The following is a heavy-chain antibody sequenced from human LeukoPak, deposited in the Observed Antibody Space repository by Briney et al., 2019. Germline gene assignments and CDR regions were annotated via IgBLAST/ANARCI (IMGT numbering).Heavy chain of an antibody. V-gene: IGHV5-51*01. Sequence: GESLKISCKGSGYSFSTYFIGWVRQVPGKGLEWIGMIYPGDADSRYSPSFQGQVPISADKSISTAYLQWSSLKASDTDIYFCARLGLMRYCSGGNCHPDYWGQGTLVTVSS. D-gene: IGHD2-15*01. CDR1: GYSFSTYF. CDR2: IYPGDADS. J-gene: IGHJ4*02. CDR3: ARLGLMRYCSGGNCHPDY.